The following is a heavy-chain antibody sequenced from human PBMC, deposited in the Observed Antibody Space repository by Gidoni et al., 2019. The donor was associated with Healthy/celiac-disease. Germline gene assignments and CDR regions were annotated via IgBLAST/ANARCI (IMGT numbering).Heavy chain of an antibody. CDR2: ISGDGGST. CDR1: GFIFYYYT. J-gene: IGHJ4*02. V-gene: IGHV3-43*01. CDR3: AKEGEEDIVVVPAAAFFDY. D-gene: IGHD2-2*01. Sequence: EVQLVESGGVVVQPWGSLRLSCAASGFIFYYYTMHGVRQAPGKGLEWVSLISGDGGSTYYADAVKGRFTISRDNSKNSLYLQMNSLRTEDTALYYCAKEGEEDIVVVPAAAFFDYWGQGTLVTVSS.